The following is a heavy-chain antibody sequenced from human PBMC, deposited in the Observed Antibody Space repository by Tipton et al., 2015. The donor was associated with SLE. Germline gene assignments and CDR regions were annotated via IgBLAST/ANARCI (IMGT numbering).Heavy chain of an antibody. CDR2: LYYSGNT. CDR3: ARVSGGIAYMDV. J-gene: IGHJ6*03. D-gene: IGHD6-13*01. CDR1: GGSIRSSRHF. Sequence: LRLSCTVSGGSIRSSRHFWGWIRQPPGKGLEWIGVLYYSGNTYYIPSLKSPVTLSIDTSKNQFSLKLSSVTAADTAVYYCARVSGGIAYMDVWGKGTTVTFSS. V-gene: IGHV4-39*07.